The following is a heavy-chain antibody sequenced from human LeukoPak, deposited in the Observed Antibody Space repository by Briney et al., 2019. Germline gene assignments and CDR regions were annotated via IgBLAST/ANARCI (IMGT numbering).Heavy chain of an antibody. CDR1: GFTLRSYW. V-gene: IGHV3-74*01. CDR2: INSDGSIK. J-gene: IGHJ5*02. CDR3: ARESGFMMVGEINADNWFDP. D-gene: IGHD3-3*01. Sequence: GGSLRLSCAASGFTLRSYWMHWFRQAPGKGLVWVSRINSDGSIKTYADSVKGRFTISRDNSKDTLYLHMKNLRPEDSAVYYCARESGFMMVGEINADNWFDPWGQGTPVTVSS.